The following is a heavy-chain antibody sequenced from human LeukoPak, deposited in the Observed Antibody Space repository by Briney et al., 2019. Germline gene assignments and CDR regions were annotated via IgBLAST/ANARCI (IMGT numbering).Heavy chain of an antibody. D-gene: IGHD6-19*01. CDR2: IWYDGSNK. Sequence: GGSLRLSCAASGFTFSSYGMHWVRQAPGKGLEWVAVIWYDGSNKYHADSVKGRFTISRDNSKNTLYLQMNSLRAEDTAVYYCARETQYSSGWYPPDYWGQGTLVTVSS. V-gene: IGHV3-33*01. CDR3: ARETQYSSGWYPPDY. J-gene: IGHJ4*02. CDR1: GFTFSSYG.